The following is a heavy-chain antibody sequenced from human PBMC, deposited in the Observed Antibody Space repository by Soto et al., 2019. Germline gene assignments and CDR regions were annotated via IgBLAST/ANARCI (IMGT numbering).Heavy chain of an antibody. CDR3: ARDSKWLVINGNWFDS. D-gene: IGHD6-19*01. CDR1: GYSFINYG. J-gene: IGHJ5*01. CDR2: ISGSNGAT. Sequence: ASVKVSCKFSGYSFINYGMTWVRQAPGQGLEWMGWISGSNGATNYAQRFQGRVTLITDTSTNTAYLELRSLRLDDTAVYYCARDSKWLVINGNWFDSWGQGTRVTVSS. V-gene: IGHV1-18*04.